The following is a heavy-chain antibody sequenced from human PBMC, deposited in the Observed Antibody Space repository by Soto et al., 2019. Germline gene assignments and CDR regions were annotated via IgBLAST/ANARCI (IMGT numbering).Heavy chain of an antibody. CDR1: GGTFSSYT. Sequence: QVQLVQSGAEVKKPGSSVKVSCKASGGTFSSYTISWVRQAPGQGLEWMGRIIPILGIANYAQKFQGRVTITADKATSPAYMELSSLRSEDTAVYYCARVAALARAFDIWGQGTMVTVSS. V-gene: IGHV1-69*02. CDR3: ARVAALARAFDI. CDR2: IIPILGIA. J-gene: IGHJ3*02.